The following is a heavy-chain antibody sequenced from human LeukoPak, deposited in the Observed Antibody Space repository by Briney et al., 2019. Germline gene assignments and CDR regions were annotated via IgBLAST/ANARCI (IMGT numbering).Heavy chain of an antibody. Sequence: SVKVSCKASGGTFSSYAISWVRQAPGQGLEWMGGIIPIFGTANYAQKFQGRVTITADESTSTAHMELSSLRSEDTAVYYCARAEYQLPGPYYYGMDVWGKGTTVTVSS. CDR3: ARAEYQLPGPYYYGMDV. CDR1: GGTFSSYA. J-gene: IGHJ6*04. CDR2: IIPIFGTA. D-gene: IGHD2-2*01. V-gene: IGHV1-69*13.